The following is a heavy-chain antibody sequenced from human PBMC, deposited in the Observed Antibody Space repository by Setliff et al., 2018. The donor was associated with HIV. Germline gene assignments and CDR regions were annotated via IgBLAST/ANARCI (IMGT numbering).Heavy chain of an antibody. CDR2: INVNSGGT. V-gene: IGHV1-2*02. Sequence: ASVKVSCKASGYLFTGYYMHWVRQAPGQGLEWMGWINVNSGGTKYAQKFQGRVTMTRDTSISTAYMEVSSLRSDDTAVYYCARGSSYSSSWYVFRPQALNDAFDIWAQGTMVTVSS. CDR3: ARGSSYSSSWYVFRPQALNDAFDI. D-gene: IGHD6-13*01. CDR1: GYLFTGYY. J-gene: IGHJ3*02.